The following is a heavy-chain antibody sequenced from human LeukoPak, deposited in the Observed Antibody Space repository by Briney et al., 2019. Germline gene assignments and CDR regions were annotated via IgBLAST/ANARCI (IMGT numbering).Heavy chain of an antibody. D-gene: IGHD1-7*01. J-gene: IGHJ4*02. Sequence: GGSLRLSCAASGFTFSNAWMSWVRQAPGKGLEWVGRIKSKTDGGTTDYAAPVKGRFTISRDDSKNKLYIQMNSLRTDDTAVYYCTREDFWNYVVWGLGTLVSVSS. CDR2: IKSKTDGGTT. CDR1: GFTFSNAW. V-gene: IGHV3-15*01. CDR3: TREDFWNYVV.